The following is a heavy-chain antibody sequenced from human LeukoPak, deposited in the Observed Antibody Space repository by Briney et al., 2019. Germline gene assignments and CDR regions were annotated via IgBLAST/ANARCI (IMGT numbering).Heavy chain of an antibody. CDR1: GYTFTSYD. V-gene: IGHV1-8*01. D-gene: IGHD6-6*01. CDR3: ARGIEYSSSSLSGGDY. CDR2: MNPNSGNT. J-gene: IGHJ4*02. Sequence: ASVKVSCKASGYTFTSYDINWVRQATGQGLEWMGWMNPNSGNTGYAQKFQGRVTMTRNTSISTAYMELSSLRSEDTAVYYCARGIEYSSSSLSGGDYWGQGTLVTVSS.